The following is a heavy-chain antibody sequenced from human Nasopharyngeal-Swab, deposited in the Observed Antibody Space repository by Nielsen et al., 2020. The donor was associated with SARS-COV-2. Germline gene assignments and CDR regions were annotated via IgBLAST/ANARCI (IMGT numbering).Heavy chain of an antibody. D-gene: IGHD4-23*01. CDR3: ARSWAVVTNFDY. V-gene: IGHV3-23*01. CDR1: GFTFSSYA. CDR2: ISGSGGIT. Sequence: GESLKISCAASGFTFSSYAMSWVRQAPGKGLEWVSGISGSGGITCYADSVKGRFTISRDNSKNTLYLQMNSLRAEDTAVYYCARSWAVVTNFDYWGQGTLVTVSS. J-gene: IGHJ4*02.